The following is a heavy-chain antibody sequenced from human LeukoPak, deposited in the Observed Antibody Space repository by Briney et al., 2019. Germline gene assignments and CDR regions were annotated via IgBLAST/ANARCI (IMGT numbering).Heavy chain of an antibody. V-gene: IGHV3-30*03. J-gene: IGHJ6*02. Sequence: GRSLRLSCAASGFTFSSYGMHWVRQAPGKGLEWVAVISYDGSNKYYADSVKGRFTISRDNSKNTLYLQMNSLRAEDTAVYYCVRKGRIVATIGYYYYGMDVWGQGTTVTVSS. D-gene: IGHD5-12*01. CDR1: GFTFSSYG. CDR2: ISYDGSNK. CDR3: VRKGRIVATIGYYYYGMDV.